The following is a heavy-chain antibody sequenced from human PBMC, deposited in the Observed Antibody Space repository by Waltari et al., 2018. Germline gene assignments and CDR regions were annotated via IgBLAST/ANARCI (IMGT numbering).Heavy chain of an antibody. J-gene: IGHJ4*02. V-gene: IGHV4-59*05. D-gene: IGHD6-13*01. CDR3: ARLSSSSWYADY. CDR1: GGSISIYY. Sequence: QVQLQESGPGLVKPSETLSLTCTVSGGSISIYYWRWIRQPAGKGLEWIGSIYYSGSTYYNPSLKSRVTISVDTSKNQFSLKLSSVTAADTAVYYCARLSSSSWYADYWGQGTLVTVSS. CDR2: IYYSGST.